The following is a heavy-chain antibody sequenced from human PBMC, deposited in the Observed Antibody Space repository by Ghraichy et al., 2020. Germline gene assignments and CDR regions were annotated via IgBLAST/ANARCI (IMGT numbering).Heavy chain of an antibody. CDR1: EVTFSSYW. CDR2: IKGDGSEK. D-gene: IGHD2-2*01. Sequence: LTCAASEVTFSSYWMSWVRQAPGKGLEWVGNIKGDGSEKYYVDSVKGRFTISRDNAINSLYLQMNSLRVEDTAVYYCARNGAGVAPAAAPYYYYGMDVWGPGTTVTVSS. J-gene: IGHJ6*02. CDR3: ARNGAGVAPAAAPYYYYGMDV. V-gene: IGHV3-7*01.